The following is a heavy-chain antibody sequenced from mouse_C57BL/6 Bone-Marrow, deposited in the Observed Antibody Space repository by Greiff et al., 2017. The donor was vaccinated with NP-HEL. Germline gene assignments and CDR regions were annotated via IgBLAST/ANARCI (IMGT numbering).Heavy chain of an antibody. J-gene: IGHJ3*01. Sequence: LQQSGGDLVKPGGSLKLSCAASGFTFSSYAMSWVRQTPEKRLEWVAYISSGGDYIYYADTVKGRFTISRDNARNTLYLQMSSLKSEDTAMYYCTRGRTRFAYWGQGTLVTVSA. CDR3: TRGRTRFAY. CDR2: ISSGGDYI. CDR1: GFTFSSYA. V-gene: IGHV5-9-1*02.